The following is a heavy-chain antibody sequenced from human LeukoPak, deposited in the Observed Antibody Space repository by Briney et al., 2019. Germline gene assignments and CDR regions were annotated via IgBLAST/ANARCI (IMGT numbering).Heavy chain of an antibody. Sequence: GGSLRLSCAASGFTFSSYGMHWVRQAPGKGLEWVAFIRYDGSNKYYADSVKGRFTISRDNSKNTLYLQMNSLRSEDMAVYYCARGAYSGSYYYYMDVWGKGTTVTVSS. D-gene: IGHD1-26*01. V-gene: IGHV3-30*02. CDR1: GFTFSSYG. CDR3: ARGAYSGSYYYYMDV. CDR2: IRYDGSNK. J-gene: IGHJ6*03.